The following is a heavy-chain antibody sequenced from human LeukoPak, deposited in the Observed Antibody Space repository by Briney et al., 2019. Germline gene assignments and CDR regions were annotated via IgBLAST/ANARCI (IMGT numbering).Heavy chain of an antibody. J-gene: IGHJ5*02. CDR2: IKQDGSEK. D-gene: IGHD2-2*01. CDR1: GSTFSSYW. V-gene: IGHV3-7*01. Sequence: GGSLRLSCAASGSTFSSYWMSWVCQAPGKGLEWVANIKQDGSEKYYVDSVKGRFTISRDNAKNSLYLQMNSLRAEDTAVYYCARDDCSSISCYHNWFDPWGQGTLVTVSS. CDR3: ARDDCSSISCYHNWFDP.